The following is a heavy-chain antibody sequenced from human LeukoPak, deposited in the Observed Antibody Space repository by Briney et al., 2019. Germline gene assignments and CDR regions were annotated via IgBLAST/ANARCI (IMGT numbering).Heavy chain of an antibody. V-gene: IGHV4-31*03. CDR2: INYFGST. CDR1: GDSISSDRHY. D-gene: IGHD2-21*01. Sequence: SETLSLTCTVSGDSISSDRHYWSWIRQHPGEGLEWVGYINYFGSTYYNPSLRRRLTLSLDTSKSQFSLKLTSVTAADTATYYCARVDWLSHLDYWGQGTLVTVSS. CDR3: ARVDWLSHLDY. J-gene: IGHJ4*02.